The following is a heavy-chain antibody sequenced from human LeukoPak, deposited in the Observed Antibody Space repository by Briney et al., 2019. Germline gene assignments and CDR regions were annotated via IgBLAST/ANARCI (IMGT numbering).Heavy chain of an antibody. D-gene: IGHD1-26*01. J-gene: IGHJ4*02. V-gene: IGHV3-21*01. CDR2: ISSSSSYI. Sequence: GGSLRLSCAASGFTFSSYSMNWVRQAPGKGLEWVSSISSSSSYIYYADSVKGRFTISRDNAKNSLCLHMNSLRAEDTAVYYCARVVVGATFAYDYWGQGTLVTASS. CDR3: ARVVVGATFAYDY. CDR1: GFTFSSYS.